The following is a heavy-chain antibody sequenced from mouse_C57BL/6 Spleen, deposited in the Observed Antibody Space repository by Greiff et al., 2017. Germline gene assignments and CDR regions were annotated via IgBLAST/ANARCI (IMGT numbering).Heavy chain of an antibody. CDR3: ARADGYYLDD. V-gene: IGHV1-52*01. Sequence: VQLQQPGAELVRPGSSVKLSCKASGYTFTSYWMHWVKQRPIQGLEWIGNIDPSDSETHYNQKFKDKATLTVDKSSSTAYMQLSSLTSEDSAVXYCARADGYYLDDWGQGTTLTVSS. CDR2: IDPSDSET. CDR1: GYTFTSYW. J-gene: IGHJ2*01. D-gene: IGHD2-3*01.